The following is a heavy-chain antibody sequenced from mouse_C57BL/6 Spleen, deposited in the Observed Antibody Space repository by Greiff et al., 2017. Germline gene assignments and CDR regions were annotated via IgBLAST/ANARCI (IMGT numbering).Heavy chain of an antibody. CDR2: IWWDDDK. V-gene: IGHV8-8*01. Sequence: QVTLKESGPGILQPSQTLSLTCSFSGFSLSTFGMGVGWIRQPSGKGLEWLAHIWWDDDKYYNPALKSRLTISKDTSKNQVFLKIANVDTADTATYYCARNYYYGSSYPPYFDYWGQGTTLTVSS. CDR3: ARNYYYGSSYPPYFDY. CDR1: GFSLSTFGMG. J-gene: IGHJ2*01. D-gene: IGHD1-1*01.